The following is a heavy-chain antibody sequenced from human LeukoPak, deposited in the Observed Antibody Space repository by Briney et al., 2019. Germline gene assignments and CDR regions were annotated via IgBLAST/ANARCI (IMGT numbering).Heavy chain of an antibody. CDR3: ASGGITIFGVVIPNPDY. CDR2: INPNSGGT. Sequence: ASVKVSCKASGYTFTGYYMHWLRQAPGQGLEWMGWINPNSGGTNYAQKFQGRVTMTRDTSISTAYMELSRLRSDDTAVYYCASGGITIFGVVIPNPDYWGQGTLVTVSS. V-gene: IGHV1-2*02. J-gene: IGHJ4*02. D-gene: IGHD3-3*01. CDR1: GYTFTGYY.